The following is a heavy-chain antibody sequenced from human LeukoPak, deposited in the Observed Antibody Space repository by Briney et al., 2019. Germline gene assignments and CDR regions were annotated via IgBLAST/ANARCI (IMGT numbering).Heavy chain of an antibody. CDR2: ISSSGGAI. V-gene: IGHV3-48*04. CDR3: ARETSTAEYYFDY. CDR1: GFSLKAYG. Sequence: GGSLRLSCAVSGFSLKAYGMNWGRQAPGKGLEWIAQISSSGGAIYYADSVKGRFTISRDNAENSLYLQMNSLGAEDTAVYYCARETSTAEYYFDYWGRGTLVTVSS. J-gene: IGHJ4*02. D-gene: IGHD4-11*01.